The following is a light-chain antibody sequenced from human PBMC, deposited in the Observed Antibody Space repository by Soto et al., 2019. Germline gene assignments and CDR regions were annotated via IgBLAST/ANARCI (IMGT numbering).Light chain of an antibody. CDR2: AAS. V-gene: IGKV1D-16*01. CDR3: HQYSSYSWT. J-gene: IGKJ1*01. CDR1: QGISSW. Sequence: DIQMAPSPSPLSASVGDRVTLTWRASQGISSWLAWYQQKPGKVPKHLIYAASSLQSGVPSRFSGRGSGTEFTLTISSLQPDDFATYYCHQYSSYSWTFGQGTKVDIK.